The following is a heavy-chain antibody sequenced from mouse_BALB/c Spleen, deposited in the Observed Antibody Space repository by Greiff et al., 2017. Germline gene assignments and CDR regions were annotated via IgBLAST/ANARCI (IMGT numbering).Heavy chain of an antibody. V-gene: IGHV3-6*02. CDR2: ISYDGSN. J-gene: IGHJ2*01. Sequence: DVKLQESGPGLVKPSQSLSLTCSVTGYSITSGYYWNWIRQFPGNKLEWMGYISYDGSNNYNPSLKNRISITRDTSKNQFFLKLNSVTTEDTATYYCARYYYGSSYGYFDYWGQGTTLTVSS. CDR1: GYSITSGYY. CDR3: ARYYYGSSYGYFDY. D-gene: IGHD1-1*01.